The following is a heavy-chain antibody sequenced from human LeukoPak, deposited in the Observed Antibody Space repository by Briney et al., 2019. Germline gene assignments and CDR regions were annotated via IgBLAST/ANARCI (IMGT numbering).Heavy chain of an antibody. CDR3: ARDAAYDFRNPYRYFQH. CDR2: ISSSGSTI. Sequence: PGGSLRLSCAASGFTFSSYEMNWVRQAPGKGLEWVSYISSSGSTIYYADSVKGRFTISRDNAKSALYLQMNSLRAEDTAVYYCARDAAYDFRNPYRYFQHWGQGTLVTVSS. J-gene: IGHJ1*01. CDR1: GFTFSSYE. D-gene: IGHD3-3*01. V-gene: IGHV3-48*03.